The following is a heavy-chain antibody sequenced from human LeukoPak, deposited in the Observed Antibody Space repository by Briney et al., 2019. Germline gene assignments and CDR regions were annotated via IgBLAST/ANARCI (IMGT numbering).Heavy chain of an antibody. D-gene: IGHD3-22*01. V-gene: IGHV6-1*01. J-gene: IGHJ4*02. CDR3: AKATYYYERSGNRETFDY. Sequence: SQTLSLTCAISGDSVSSNSAAWNWIRQSPSRGLEWLGRTYYRSKWYNDYAVSVKSQITINPDTAKNPFSLQLNSVSPEDTAVYYCAKATYYYERSGNRETFDYWGQGTLVTVSS. CDR2: TYYRSKWYN. CDR1: GDSVSSNSAA.